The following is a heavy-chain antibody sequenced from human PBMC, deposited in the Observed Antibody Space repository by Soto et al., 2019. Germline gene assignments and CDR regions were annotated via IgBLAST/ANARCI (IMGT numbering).Heavy chain of an antibody. Sequence: SLRLSCAASGFTFSSYSMNWVRQAPGKGLEWVSSISSSSSYIYYADSVKGRFTISRDNAKNSLYLQMNSLRAEDTAVYYCARPEGYYDSSGYPFDIWGQGTMVTVSS. CDR3: ARPEGYYDSSGYPFDI. V-gene: IGHV3-21*01. J-gene: IGHJ3*02. CDR1: GFTFSSYS. D-gene: IGHD3-22*01. CDR2: ISSSSSYI.